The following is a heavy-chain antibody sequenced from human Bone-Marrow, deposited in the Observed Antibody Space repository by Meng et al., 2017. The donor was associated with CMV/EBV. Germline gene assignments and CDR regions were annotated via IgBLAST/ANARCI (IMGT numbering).Heavy chain of an antibody. CDR3: AKLYDFWSGYPEDY. CDR1: GFTFSSYG. D-gene: IGHD3-3*01. V-gene: IGHV3-30*02. J-gene: IGHJ4*02. Sequence: GGSLRLSCAASGFTFSSYGMHWVRQAPGKGLEWVAFIRYDGSNKYYADSVKGRFTISRDNSKNTLYLQMNSLRAEDTAVYYCAKLYDFWSGYPEDYWGQGTRVTVSS. CDR2: IRYDGSNK.